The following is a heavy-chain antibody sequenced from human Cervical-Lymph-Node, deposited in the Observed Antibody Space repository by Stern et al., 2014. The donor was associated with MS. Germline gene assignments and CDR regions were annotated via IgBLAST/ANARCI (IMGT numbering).Heavy chain of an antibody. Sequence: EVQLVESGGGFVQPGGSLRLSCTASGVSVSASYLTWVRQAPGKGLECVALTYSSNNVNYGDSVKGRFTIARDRSKNTVHLQMNSLRVEDTGVYYCTIEMAARRFDPWGQGTLVAVSS. CDR2: TYSSNNV. D-gene: IGHD6-6*01. V-gene: IGHV3-66*01. CDR1: GVSVSASY. CDR3: TIEMAARRFDP. J-gene: IGHJ5*02.